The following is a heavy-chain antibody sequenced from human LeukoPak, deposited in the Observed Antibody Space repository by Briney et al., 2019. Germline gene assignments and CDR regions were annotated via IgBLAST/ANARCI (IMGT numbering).Heavy chain of an antibody. J-gene: IGHJ4*02. V-gene: IGHV3-23*01. D-gene: IGHD5-18*01. CDR3: ATYRQIQVPFEF. CDR1: GFTFSDFP. CDR2: IFPSSDEI. Sequence: GGSLRLPCAASGFTFSDFPIIWVRQAPGKGLEWVSSIFPSSDEIHYADSVKGRFTISRDNSRSTLSLQMDSLRAEDTATYYCATYRQIQVPFEFWGQGTLVTVSS.